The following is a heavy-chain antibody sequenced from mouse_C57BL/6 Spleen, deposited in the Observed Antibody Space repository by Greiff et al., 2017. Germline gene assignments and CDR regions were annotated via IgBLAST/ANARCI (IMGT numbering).Heavy chain of an antibody. CDR1: GYTFTSYW. D-gene: IGHD1-1*01. CDR3: ARNYGSSYYFDY. V-gene: IGHV1-50*01. Sequence: QVQLQQPGAELVKPGASVKLSCKASGYTFTSYWMQWVKQRPGQGLEWIGEIDPSDSYTNYNQKFKGKAPWTVDTSSSTAYMQRSSLTSEDSAVYYCARNYGSSYYFDYWGQGTTLTVSS. J-gene: IGHJ2*01. CDR2: IDPSDSYT.